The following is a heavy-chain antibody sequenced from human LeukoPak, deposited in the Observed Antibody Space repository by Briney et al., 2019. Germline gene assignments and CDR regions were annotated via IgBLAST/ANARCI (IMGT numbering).Heavy chain of an antibody. J-gene: IGHJ4*02. D-gene: IGHD3-10*01. V-gene: IGHV3-23*01. CDR2: ISGSGGST. Sequence: NPGGSLRLSCAASGFTFSSYAMSWVRQAPGKGLEWVSAISGSGGSTYYADSVKGRFTISRDNSMNTVYLQMNSLAAEDTAVYYCATSLPAVQGIIFACWGQGTLVTVSS. CDR1: GFTFSSYA. CDR3: ATSLPAVQGIIFAC.